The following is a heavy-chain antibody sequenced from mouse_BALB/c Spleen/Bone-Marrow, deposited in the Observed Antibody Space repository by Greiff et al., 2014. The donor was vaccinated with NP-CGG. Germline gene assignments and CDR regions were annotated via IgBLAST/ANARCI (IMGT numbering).Heavy chain of an antibody. CDR2: ISSGGSNT. CDR3: ARPQRYYAMDY. J-gene: IGHJ4*01. Sequence: EVQVVESGGDLVKPGGSLKLSCAASGFTFSSYGMSWGRQTPDKRLEWVATISSGGSNTYYPDNVKGKFTISRDNAKNTLYLQMSSLKSEDTAMYYCARPQRYYAMDYWGQGTSVTVSS. V-gene: IGHV5-6*01. CDR1: GFTFSSYG.